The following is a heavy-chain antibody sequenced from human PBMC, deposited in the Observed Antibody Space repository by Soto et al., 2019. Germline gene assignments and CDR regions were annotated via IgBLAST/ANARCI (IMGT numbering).Heavy chain of an antibody. CDR1: GGSISSYY. CDR2: IYYSGST. V-gene: IGHV4-59*01. Sequence: QVQLQESGPGLVKPSETLSLTCTVSGGSISSYYWSWIRQPPGKGLERIGYIYYSGSTNYNPSLKSRVTISVDTSKNQFSLKLSSVTAADTAVYYCARGDYDILTGYYHGMDVWGQGTTVTVSS. J-gene: IGHJ6*02. CDR3: ARGDYDILTGYYHGMDV. D-gene: IGHD3-9*01.